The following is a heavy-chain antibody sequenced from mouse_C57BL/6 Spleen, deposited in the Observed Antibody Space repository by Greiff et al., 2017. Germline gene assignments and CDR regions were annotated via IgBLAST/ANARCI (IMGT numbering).Heavy chain of an antibody. Sequence: QVQLKQSGAELVRPGASVKLSCKASGYTFTSYGISWVKQRTGQGLEWIGEIYPRSGNTYYNEKFKGKATLTADKSSSTAYVELRSLTSEDSAVYFCAREITTVVAHWYFDVWGTGTTVTVSS. D-gene: IGHD1-1*01. V-gene: IGHV1-81*01. J-gene: IGHJ1*03. CDR2: IYPRSGNT. CDR3: AREITTVVAHWYFDV. CDR1: GYTFTSYG.